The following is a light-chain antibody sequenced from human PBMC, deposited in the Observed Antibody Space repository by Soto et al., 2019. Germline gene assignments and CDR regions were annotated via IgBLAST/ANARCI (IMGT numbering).Light chain of an antibody. Sequence: EVVLTQSPATLSLSRWERATLWCRSSQSIRTSLAWYQQKPGQAPRLVIFDASNRANGVPARFGGSGSGTDFTLTINSLEPEDFAVYYCQQRNVWPPITFGQGTRLEI. CDR1: QSIRTS. V-gene: IGKV3-11*01. J-gene: IGKJ5*01. CDR3: QQRNVWPPIT. CDR2: DAS.